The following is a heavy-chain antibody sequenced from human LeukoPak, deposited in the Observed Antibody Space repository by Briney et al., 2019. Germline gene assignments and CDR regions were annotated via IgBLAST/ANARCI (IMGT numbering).Heavy chain of an antibody. Sequence: PGGSLRHSCAASGFTFSSYATSWVRQAPGKGLEWVSAISGSGGSTYYADSVKGRFTISRDNSKNTLYLQMNSLRAEDTAVYYCAKATSPIHSRNWFDSWGQGTLVTVSS. D-gene: IGHD6-13*01. V-gene: IGHV3-23*01. CDR2: ISGSGGST. CDR1: GFTFSSYA. CDR3: AKATSPIHSRNWFDS. J-gene: IGHJ5*01.